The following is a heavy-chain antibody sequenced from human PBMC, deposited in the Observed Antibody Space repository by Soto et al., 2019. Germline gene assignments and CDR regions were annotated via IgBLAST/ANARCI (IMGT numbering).Heavy chain of an antibody. CDR1: GGSIRSSNW. CDR2: IYHSGST. V-gene: IGHV4-4*02. CDR3: ARFNRGAD. Sequence: QVQLQESGPGLVKPSGTLSLTCAVSGGSIRSSNWWSWVRQPPGKGLEWIGEIYHSGSTNYNPSLKSRVTISVDKYNNQFSLKLSSVPAADTGVYYCARFNRGADWGQGTLVTVSP. J-gene: IGHJ4*02.